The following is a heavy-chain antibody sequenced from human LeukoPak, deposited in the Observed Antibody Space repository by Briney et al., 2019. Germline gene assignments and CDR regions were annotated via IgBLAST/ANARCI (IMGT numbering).Heavy chain of an antibody. V-gene: IGHV4-4*07. J-gene: IGHJ5*02. CDR1: GGSISSYY. CDR2: IFTSGST. CDR3: ARDIGRVLEWPREYNWFDP. Sequence: PSETLSLTCTVSGGSISSYYWSWIRQPAGKELEWIGRIFTSGSTNYNVSLKSRVTMSVDTSNNQLSLKLRSVTAADTAVYYCARDIGRVLEWPREYNWFDPWGQGTLVTVSS. D-gene: IGHD3-3*01.